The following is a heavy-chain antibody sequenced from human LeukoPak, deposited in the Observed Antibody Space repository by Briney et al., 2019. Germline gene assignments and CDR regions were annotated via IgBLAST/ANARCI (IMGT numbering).Heavy chain of an antibody. D-gene: IGHD3-22*01. CDR2: INSSGGST. CDR3: ARGYYDSSGYYYPFDY. CDR1: GYTFTSYY. Sequence: GASVKVSCKASGYTFTSYYMHWVRQAPGQGLEWMGIINSSGGSTSYAQKFQGRVTMARDTSTSTVYMELSSLRSEDTAVYYCARGYYDSSGYYYPFDYWGQGTLVTVSS. V-gene: IGHV1-46*01. J-gene: IGHJ4*02.